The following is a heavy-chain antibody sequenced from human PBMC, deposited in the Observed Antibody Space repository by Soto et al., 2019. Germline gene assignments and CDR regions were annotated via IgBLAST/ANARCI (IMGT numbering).Heavy chain of an antibody. J-gene: IGHJ4*02. CDR3: ARDRPVGYCSSTSCPHIGSFDY. D-gene: IGHD2-2*01. Sequence: GASLKVSCKASGGTFSSYAISWVRQAPGQGLEWMGGIIPIFGTANYAQKFQGRVTITADESTSTAYMELSSLRSEDTAVYYCARDRPVGYCSSTSCPHIGSFDYWGQGTLVTVSS. CDR2: IIPIFGTA. CDR1: GGTFSSYA. V-gene: IGHV1-69*13.